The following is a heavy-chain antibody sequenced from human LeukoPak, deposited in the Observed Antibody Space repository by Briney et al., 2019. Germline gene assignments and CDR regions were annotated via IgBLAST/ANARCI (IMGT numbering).Heavy chain of an antibody. J-gene: IGHJ4*02. CDR3: ARGPRAIDSSSR. V-gene: IGHV3-23*01. CDR2: ISESGDRT. D-gene: IGHD6-6*01. CDR1: GFTFSSYA. Sequence: GGSLRLSCAASGFTFSSYAMSWVRQAPGKGLEWVSAISESGDRTYYADSVKGRFTISRDNSKNTLYVQMDSLRAEDTAVYYCARGPRAIDSSSRWGQGTLVTVSS.